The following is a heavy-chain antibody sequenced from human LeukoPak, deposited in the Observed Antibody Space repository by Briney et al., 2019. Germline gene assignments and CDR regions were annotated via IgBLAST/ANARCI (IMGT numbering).Heavy chain of an antibody. CDR1: GFTFSSYW. Sequence: GGSLRLSCAASGFTFSSYWMSWVRQAPGKGLEWVANIKQDASEKYYVDSVKGRFTISRDNAKNSMYLQMNSLRAEDTAVYYCASLKDYYDFWSGYDHYFDYWGQGILVTVSS. J-gene: IGHJ4*02. V-gene: IGHV3-7*01. CDR2: IKQDASEK. D-gene: IGHD3-3*01. CDR3: ASLKDYYDFWSGYDHYFDY.